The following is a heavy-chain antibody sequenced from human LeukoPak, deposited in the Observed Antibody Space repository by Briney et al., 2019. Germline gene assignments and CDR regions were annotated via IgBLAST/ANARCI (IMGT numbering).Heavy chain of an antibody. CDR3: ARDRYYYDSSGYYFIDY. V-gene: IGHV1-18*01. D-gene: IGHD3-22*01. CDR2: ISAYNGNT. CDR1: NYTFTTYG. Sequence: ASVKVSCKASNYTFTTYGLNWVRQAPGQGLEWMGWISAYNGNTNYAQKLQGRVTMTTDTSTSTAYMELRSLRSDDTAVYYCARDRYYYDSSGYYFIDYWGQGTLVTVSS. J-gene: IGHJ4*02.